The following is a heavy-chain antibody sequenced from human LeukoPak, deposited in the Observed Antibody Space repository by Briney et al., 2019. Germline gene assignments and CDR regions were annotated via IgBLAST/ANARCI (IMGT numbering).Heavy chain of an antibody. CDR1: GFTFDDYG. CDR3: TRDRTLGANFDS. CDR2: INWNGGST. J-gene: IGHJ4*02. D-gene: IGHD1-26*01. V-gene: IGHV3-20*04. Sequence: GGSLRLSCAASGFTFDDYGMSWVRQAPGKGLEWVFGINWNGGSTGYADSVKGRFTISRDNAKNSVYLQMNSLRVEDTAVYYCTRDRTLGANFDSWGQGTLVTVSS.